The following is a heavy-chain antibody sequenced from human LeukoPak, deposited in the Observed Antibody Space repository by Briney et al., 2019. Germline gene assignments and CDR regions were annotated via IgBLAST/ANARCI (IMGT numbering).Heavy chain of an antibody. D-gene: IGHD2-2*01. Sequence: PGGSLRLSCAASGFTFSSYAMHWVRQAPGKGLEWVAVISYDGSNKYYADSVKGRFTISRDNFENTLYLQMNSLRAEDTAVYYCARSPRVAGSRYYFDYWGQGTLVTVSS. V-gene: IGHV3-30*04. CDR1: GFTFSSYA. CDR3: ARSPRVAGSRYYFDY. J-gene: IGHJ4*02. CDR2: ISYDGSNK.